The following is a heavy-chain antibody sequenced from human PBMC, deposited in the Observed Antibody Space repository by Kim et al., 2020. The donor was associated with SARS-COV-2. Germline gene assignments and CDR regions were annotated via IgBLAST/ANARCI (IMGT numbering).Heavy chain of an antibody. J-gene: IGHJ4*02. Sequence: ASVKVSCKASGYTFINYVIHWVRQAPGQRPEWMGLISIGNDNTKFSQKFQGRVTITRDTSASTAYMELTSLRSEDTSIYYCARGSGWAFDFWGQGTLITVAS. CDR2: ISIGNDNT. CDR1: GYTFINYV. CDR3: ARGSGWAFDF. D-gene: IGHD6-19*01. V-gene: IGHV1-3*04.